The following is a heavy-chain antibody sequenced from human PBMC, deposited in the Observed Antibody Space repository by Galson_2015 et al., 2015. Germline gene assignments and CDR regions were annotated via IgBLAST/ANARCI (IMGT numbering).Heavy chain of an antibody. CDR2: IYYSGST. D-gene: IGHD3-10*01. Sequence: SETLSLTCTVSGGSISSYYWSWIRQPPGKGLEWIGYIYYSGSTSYNPSLKSRVTISVDTSKNQFSLKLSSVTAADTAVYYCARVFSVWELLSGWFDPWGQGTLVTVSS. CDR3: ARVFSVWELLSGWFDP. CDR1: GGSISSYY. V-gene: IGHV4-59*01. J-gene: IGHJ5*02.